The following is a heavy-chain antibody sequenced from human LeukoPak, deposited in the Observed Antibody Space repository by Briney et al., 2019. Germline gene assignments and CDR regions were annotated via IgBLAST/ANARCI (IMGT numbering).Heavy chain of an antibody. J-gene: IGHJ4*02. CDR3: ARSEGHCSDGACYAQKVIDH. D-gene: IGHD2-15*01. Sequence: GGALEISCKGSGCPFTTYWIGWVRQVPGKGLEWVGIIYPGDVDTRYSPSFQGQVTISVDKSINTAYLQWRSLKASDTAMYYCARSEGHCSDGACYAQKVIDHWGQGTLVTVSS. V-gene: IGHV5-51*01. CDR2: IYPGDVDT. CDR1: GCPFTTYW.